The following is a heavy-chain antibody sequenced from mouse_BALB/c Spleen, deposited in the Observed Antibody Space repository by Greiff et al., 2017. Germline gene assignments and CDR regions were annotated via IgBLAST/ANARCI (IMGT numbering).Heavy chain of an antibody. Sequence: VQLQQSGPELVKPGASVRISCKASGYTFTSYYIHWVKQRPGQGLEWIGWIYPGNVNTKYNEKFKGKATLTADKSSSTAYMQLSSLTSEDSAVYFCARLSNWDPYAMDYWGQGTSVTVSS. J-gene: IGHJ4*01. CDR1: GYTFTSYY. CDR2: IYPGNVNT. D-gene: IGHD4-1*02. V-gene: IGHV1S56*01. CDR3: ARLSNWDPYAMDY.